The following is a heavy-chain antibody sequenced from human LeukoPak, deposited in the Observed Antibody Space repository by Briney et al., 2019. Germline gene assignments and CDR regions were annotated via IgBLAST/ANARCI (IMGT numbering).Heavy chain of an antibody. D-gene: IGHD5-12*01. Sequence: GGSLRLSCAASGFTFSSYEMNWVRQAPGKGLEWVSYISSSGSTTYYADSVKGRFTISRDNAKNSLYLQMNSLRAEDTAVYYCARGAVRGYSGGSLVDYWGQGTLVTVSS. CDR1: GFTFSSYE. CDR3: ARGAVRGYSGGSLVDY. V-gene: IGHV3-48*03. J-gene: IGHJ4*02. CDR2: ISSSGSTT.